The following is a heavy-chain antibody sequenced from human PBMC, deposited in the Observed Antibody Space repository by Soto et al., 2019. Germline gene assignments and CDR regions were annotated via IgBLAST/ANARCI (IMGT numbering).Heavy chain of an antibody. J-gene: IGHJ4*02. CDR3: ARISVDVPE. V-gene: IGHV1-2*02. D-gene: IGHD5-12*01. CDR2: IDPKSGGT. CDR1: GPTFIAYY. Sequence: QLVQSGAELKKPGASVKVSCMTSGPTFIAYYIHWVRQAPGQGLEWMGWIDPKSGGTTYEQKFLGRVTMTRNTSINTAYMELNTLTSDDTALYSCARISVDVPEWGQGTLITVSS.